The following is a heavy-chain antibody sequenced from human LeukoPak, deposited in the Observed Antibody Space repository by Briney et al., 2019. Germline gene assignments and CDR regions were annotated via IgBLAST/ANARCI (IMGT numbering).Heavy chain of an antibody. J-gene: IGHJ4*02. CDR2: INQDSKTK. Sequence: GGSLRLSCATSGFTFSNTWMAWVRQAPGKGLERVANINQDSKTKQYVDSVKGQFTISRDNAKNSLFLQMSSLTVEDTGIYYCARDQSGSLDYWGQGTLVTVSS. D-gene: IGHD1-26*01. CDR3: ARDQSGSLDY. CDR1: GFTFSNTW. V-gene: IGHV3-7*01.